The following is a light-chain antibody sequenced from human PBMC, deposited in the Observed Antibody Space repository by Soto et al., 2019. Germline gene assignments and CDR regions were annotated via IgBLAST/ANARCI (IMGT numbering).Light chain of an antibody. J-gene: IGKJ2*01. CDR3: QQYGSSSYT. V-gene: IGKV3-20*01. Sequence: EIVLTQSPATLALSPGDRATLSCRASQSVSANYVAGYQQQPAQAPRLLIYAASSRATAIPDRFSGSGSGTDFILTISRLEPEDFVVYYCQQYGSSSYTFGQGTKLEIK. CDR1: QSVSANY. CDR2: AAS.